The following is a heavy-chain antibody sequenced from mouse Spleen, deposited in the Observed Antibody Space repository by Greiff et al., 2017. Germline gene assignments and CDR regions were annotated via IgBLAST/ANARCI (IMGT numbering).Heavy chain of an antibody. CDR3: AREGLGRFYFDY. Sequence: QVQLQQSGAELVRPGVSVKISCKGSGYTFTDYAMHWVKQSHAKSLEWIGVISTYYGDASYNQKFKGKATMTVDKSSSTAYMELARLTSEDSAIYYCAREGLGRFYFDYWGQGTTLTVSS. CDR1: GYTFTDYA. CDR2: ISTYYGDA. V-gene: IGHV1S137*01. D-gene: IGHD4-1*01. J-gene: IGHJ2*01.